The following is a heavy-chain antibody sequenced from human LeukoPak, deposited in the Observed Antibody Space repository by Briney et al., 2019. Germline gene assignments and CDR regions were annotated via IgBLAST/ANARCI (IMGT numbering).Heavy chain of an antibody. Sequence: PSETLSLTCAVYGGSFSGYYWSWIRQPPGKGLEWIGEINHSGSTNYNPSLKSRVTISVDTSKNQFSLKLSSVTAADTAVYYCARVYYDILTGSTDAFDIWGQGTMVTVSS. CDR2: INHSGST. D-gene: IGHD3-9*01. V-gene: IGHV4-34*01. J-gene: IGHJ3*02. CDR1: GGSFSGYY. CDR3: ARVYYDILTGSTDAFDI.